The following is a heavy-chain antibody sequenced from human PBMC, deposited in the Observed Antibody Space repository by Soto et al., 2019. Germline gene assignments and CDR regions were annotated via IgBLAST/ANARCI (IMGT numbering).Heavy chain of an antibody. D-gene: IGHD2-21*01. J-gene: IGHJ6*02. CDR3: ARISRVLAKGRNSGMDV. CDR1: GYTFTDYW. CDR2: IYPGDSDT. Sequence: PGESLKISCKCSGYTFTDYWIAWVRQMPGKGLEWMGMIYPGDSDTRYSPSFQGQGTISADKSMTTAYLQWNSLKASDTAMYYCARISRVLAKGRNSGMDVWGQGTTVTVSS. V-gene: IGHV5-51*01.